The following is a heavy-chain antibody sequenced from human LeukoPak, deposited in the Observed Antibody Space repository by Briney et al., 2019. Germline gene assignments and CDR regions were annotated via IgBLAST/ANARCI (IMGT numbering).Heavy chain of an antibody. Sequence: GGSLRLSCAASGFTFSSYGMHWVRQATGKGLEWVSAIGTAGDTYYPGSVKGRFTISRENAKNSLYLQMNSLRAGDTAVYYCARGSGYETSLDYWGQGTLVTVSS. CDR2: IGTAGDT. CDR1: GFTFSSYG. D-gene: IGHD5-12*01. CDR3: ARGSGYETSLDY. J-gene: IGHJ4*02. V-gene: IGHV3-13*01.